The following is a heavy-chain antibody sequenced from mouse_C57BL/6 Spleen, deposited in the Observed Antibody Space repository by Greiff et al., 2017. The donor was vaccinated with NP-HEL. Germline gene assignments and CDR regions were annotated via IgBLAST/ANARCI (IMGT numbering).Heavy chain of an antibody. V-gene: IGHV14-4*01. J-gene: IGHJ4*01. CDR1: GFNIKDDY. Sequence: EVQLQQSGAELVRPGASVKLSCTASGFNIKDDYMHWVKQRPEQGLEWIGWIDPENGDTEYASKFQGKATITADTSSNTAYLQLSSLTSEDTAVYYCTTAKFITTVVAPAMDYWGQGTSVTVSS. D-gene: IGHD1-1*01. CDR2: IDPENGDT. CDR3: TTAKFITTVVAPAMDY.